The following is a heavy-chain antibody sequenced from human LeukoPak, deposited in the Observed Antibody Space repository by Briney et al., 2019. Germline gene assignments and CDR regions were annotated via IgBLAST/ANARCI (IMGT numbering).Heavy chain of an antibody. V-gene: IGHV4-61*01. CDR1: GGSVSSGSYY. CDR2: IYYSGST. CDR3: ARGGGYSGYESGY. J-gene: IGHJ4*02. D-gene: IGHD5-12*01. Sequence: SETLSLTCTVSGGSVSSGSYYWSWIRQPPGKGLEWIGYIYYSGSTNYNPPLKSRVTISVDTSKNQFSLKLSSVTAADTAVYYCARGGGYSGYESGYWGQGTLVTVSS.